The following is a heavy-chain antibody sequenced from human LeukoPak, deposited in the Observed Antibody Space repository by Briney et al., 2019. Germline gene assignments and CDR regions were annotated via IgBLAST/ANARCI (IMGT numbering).Heavy chain of an antibody. Sequence: ASVKVSCKSSGYSFTSYGISWLRQAPGQGLEWMGWINPDKGDTKYAQKIEDRVTMTTDSSTTTTYMELRNLRPDDTAVYYCARALPHIVVVTAFDYWGQGTLVTVSS. J-gene: IGHJ4*02. CDR1: GYSFTSYG. V-gene: IGHV1-18*01. D-gene: IGHD2-21*02. CDR2: INPDKGDT. CDR3: ARALPHIVVVTAFDY.